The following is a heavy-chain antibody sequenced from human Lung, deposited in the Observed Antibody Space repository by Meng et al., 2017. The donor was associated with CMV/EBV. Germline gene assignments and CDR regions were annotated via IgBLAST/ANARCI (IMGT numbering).Heavy chain of an antibody. CDR1: GGSINNYY. Sequence: SETLSLXCTVSGGSINNYYWSWIRQPPGKGLEWIGYIYYSGSTNYNPSLKRRVTISVDTSKHQFSLKLSSVTAADAAVYFCARIYCSSTSCYNDYWGQGTLVTVSS. CDR2: IYYSGST. D-gene: IGHD2-2*01. CDR3: ARIYCSSTSCYNDY. J-gene: IGHJ4*02. V-gene: IGHV4-59*01.